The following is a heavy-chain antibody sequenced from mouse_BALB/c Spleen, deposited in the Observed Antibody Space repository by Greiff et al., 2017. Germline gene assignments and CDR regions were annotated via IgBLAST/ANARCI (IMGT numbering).Heavy chain of an antibody. CDR2: INPSNGRT. V-gene: IGHV1S81*02. Sequence: QVQLQQPGAELVNPGASVKLSCKASGYTFTSYWMHRVKQRPGQGLEWIGEINPSNGRTNYNEKFKSKATLTVDKSSSTAYMQLSSLTSEDSAVYYCARGGDYYLDYWGQGTTLTVSS. CDR3: ARGGDYYLDY. D-gene: IGHD1-1*02. CDR1: GYTFTSYW. J-gene: IGHJ2*01.